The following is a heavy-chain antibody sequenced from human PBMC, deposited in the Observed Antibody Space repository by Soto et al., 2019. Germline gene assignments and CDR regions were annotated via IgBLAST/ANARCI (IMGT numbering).Heavy chain of an antibody. V-gene: IGHV3-48*01. CDR3: ASGYYDSSGWY. D-gene: IGHD3-22*01. CDR2: ISSSSTTT. CDR1: GFTFSSYS. J-gene: IGHJ4*02. Sequence: EVQLVESGGGLIQPGGSLRLSCAASGFTFSSYSMNWVRQAPGKGLEWVSYISSSSTTTHYGDSVKGRFTISRDNAKNSLYLQMSSLRVEDTAVYYCASGYYDSSGWYWGQGTLVTVSS.